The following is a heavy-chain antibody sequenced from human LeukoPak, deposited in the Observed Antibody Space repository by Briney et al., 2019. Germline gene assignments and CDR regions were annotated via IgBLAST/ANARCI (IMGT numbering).Heavy chain of an antibody. CDR2: IKQDGSEK. CDR1: GFSVSNNY. J-gene: IGHJ4*02. CDR3: ARATLRYFDWFSNHPFDY. V-gene: IGHV3-7*01. D-gene: IGHD3-9*01. Sequence: GGSLRLSCAASGFSVSNNYMSWVRQAPGKGLEWVANIKQDGSEKYYVDSVKGRFTISRDNAKNSLYLQMNSLRAEDTAVYYCARATLRYFDWFSNHPFDYWGQGTLVTVSS.